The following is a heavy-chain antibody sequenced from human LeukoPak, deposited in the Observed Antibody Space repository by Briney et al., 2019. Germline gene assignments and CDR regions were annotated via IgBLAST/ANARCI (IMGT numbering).Heavy chain of an antibody. Sequence: GGSLRLSCAASGFTYTTYWMSWVRQAPGKGLEWVANIKTDGSDKNYVDSVKGRFTISRDNSRRTLYLQMNGLRADDTAVYYCAKDRTRGWYLGYDAFDVWGQGTMVTVSS. D-gene: IGHD6-19*01. CDR1: GFTYTTYW. CDR3: AKDRTRGWYLGYDAFDV. CDR2: IKTDGSDK. J-gene: IGHJ3*01. V-gene: IGHV3-7*03.